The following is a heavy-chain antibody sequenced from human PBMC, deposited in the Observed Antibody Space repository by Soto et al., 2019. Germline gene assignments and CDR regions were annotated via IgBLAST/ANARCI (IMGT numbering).Heavy chain of an antibody. J-gene: IGHJ6*02. Sequence: QVQLVQSGAEVKTPGSSVKVSCKASGGTFSSYAISWVRQAHGPGLEWMGGIIPIFGTANYATKIQGRVTLTADDSTRTAYMELGRRRSEDTAVYCCARWGGDYSSSWLRNGMDVCGQGPTVTVS. CDR1: GGTFSSYA. CDR2: IIPIFGTA. CDR3: ARWGGDYSSSWLRNGMDV. V-gene: IGHV1-69*12. D-gene: IGHD6-13*01.